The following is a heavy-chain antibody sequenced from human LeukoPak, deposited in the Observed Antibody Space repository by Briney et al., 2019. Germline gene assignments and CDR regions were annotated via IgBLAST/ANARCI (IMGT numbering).Heavy chain of an antibody. Sequence: GRSLRLSCAASGFTFSSYGMHWVRQAPGKGLEWVAVIWYDGSNKYYADSVKGRFTISRDDSKNTLYLQMNSLRAEDTAVYYCARAGGYHIDYWGQGTLVTVSS. V-gene: IGHV3-33*01. CDR2: IWYDGSNK. D-gene: IGHD3-16*01. J-gene: IGHJ4*02. CDR3: ARAGGYHIDY. CDR1: GFTFSSYG.